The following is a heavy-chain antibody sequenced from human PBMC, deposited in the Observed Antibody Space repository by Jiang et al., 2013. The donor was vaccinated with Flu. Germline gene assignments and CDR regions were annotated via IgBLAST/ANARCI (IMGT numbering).Heavy chain of an antibody. CDR2: ISYDGSNK. CDR1: GFTFSSYA. D-gene: IGHD5-18*01. V-gene: IGHV3-30*04. Sequence: VQLVESGGGVVQPGRSLRLSCAASGFTFSSYAMHWVRQAPGKGLEWVAVISYDGSNKYYADSVKGRFTISRDNSKNTLYLQMNSLRAEDTAVYYCARSLEPSSMVTSGCGYWGQGTL. J-gene: IGHJ4*02. CDR3: ARSLEPSSMVTSGCGY.